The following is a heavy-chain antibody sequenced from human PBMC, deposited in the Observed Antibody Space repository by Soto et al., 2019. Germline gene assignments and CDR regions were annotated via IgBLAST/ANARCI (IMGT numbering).Heavy chain of an antibody. CDR3: ASGDYYDSSGYSL. CDR2: IYYSGST. Sequence: SETLSLTCTVSGGSISSYYWSWIRQPPGKGLEWIGYIYYSGSTNYNPSLKSRVTISVDASKNQFSLKLSSVTAADTAVYFCASGDYYDSSGYSLWGQGTPVTVSS. CDR1: GGSISSYY. J-gene: IGHJ4*02. D-gene: IGHD3-22*01. V-gene: IGHV4-59*12.